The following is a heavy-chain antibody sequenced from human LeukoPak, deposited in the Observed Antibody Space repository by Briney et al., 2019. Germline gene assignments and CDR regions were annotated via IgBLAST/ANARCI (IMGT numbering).Heavy chain of an antibody. V-gene: IGHV1-69*13. D-gene: IGHD3-10*01. Sequence: SVKVSCKASGGTFSSYAISWVRQAPGQGLEWMGGIIPIFGTANYAQKFQGRVTITADESTSTAYMELSSLRSEDTAVYYCARVLTFGELSLAPWGQGTLATVSS. CDR2: IIPIFGTA. CDR3: ARVLTFGELSLAP. J-gene: IGHJ5*02. CDR1: GGTFSSYA.